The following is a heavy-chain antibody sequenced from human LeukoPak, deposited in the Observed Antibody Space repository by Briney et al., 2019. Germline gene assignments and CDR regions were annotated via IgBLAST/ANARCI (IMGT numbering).Heavy chain of an antibody. D-gene: IGHD6-6*01. CDR3: ASGSSSSRGAWFDP. J-gene: IGHJ5*02. V-gene: IGHV1-18*01. CDR1: GYTFTSYG. CDR2: ISDYNGNT. Sequence: ASVKVSCKASGYTFTSYGVSWVRQAPGQGLEWMGWISDYNGNTNYAQKFQGRVTMTRDTSISTAYMELSRLRSDDTAVYYCASGSSSSRGAWFDPWGQGTLVTVSS.